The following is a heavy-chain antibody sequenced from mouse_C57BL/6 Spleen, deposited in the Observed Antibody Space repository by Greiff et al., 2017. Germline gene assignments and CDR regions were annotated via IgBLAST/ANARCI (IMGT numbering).Heavy chain of an antibody. CDR3: AIGDDYGHFDC. CDR1: GYTFTSYW. Sequence: QVQLKQPGAELVKPGASVKVSCKASGYTFTSYWMHWVKQRPGQGLEWIGRIHPSDSDTNYNQKFKGKATLTVDKSSSTAYMQLSSLPSEVSAVYYVAIGDDYGHFDCWGQGTTLTVSS. J-gene: IGHJ2*01. D-gene: IGHD2-4*01. V-gene: IGHV1-74*01. CDR2: IHPSDSDT.